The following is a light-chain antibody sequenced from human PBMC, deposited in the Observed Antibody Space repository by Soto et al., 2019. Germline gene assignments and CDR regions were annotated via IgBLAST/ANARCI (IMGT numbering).Light chain of an antibody. CDR3: MQALQTPQVT. V-gene: IGKV2-28*01. Sequence: DIVMTQSPLSLPVTPGEPASISCRSSQSLLHSNGYNYLDWYLQKPGQSPQLLIYLGSNRASGVPDRFSGSGSGTDFTLKICRVEAEDVGVYYCMQALQTPQVTFGPGTKVDIK. J-gene: IGKJ3*01. CDR1: QSLLHSNGYNY. CDR2: LGS.